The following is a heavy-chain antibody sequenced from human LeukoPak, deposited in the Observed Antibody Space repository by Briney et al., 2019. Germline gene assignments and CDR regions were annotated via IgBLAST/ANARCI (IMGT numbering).Heavy chain of an antibody. V-gene: IGHV1-69*13. CDR2: IIPIFGTA. J-gene: IGHJ6*03. CDR3: ARDPRDYGENYYYYYMDV. CDR1: VGTFSSYA. D-gene: IGHD4-17*01. Sequence: SVKVSCEASVGTFSSYATSWVRQAPGQGLEWMGGIIPIFGTANYAQKFQGRVTITADESPSTAYMELSSLRSEDTAVYYCARDPRDYGENYYYYYMDVWGKGTTVTVSS.